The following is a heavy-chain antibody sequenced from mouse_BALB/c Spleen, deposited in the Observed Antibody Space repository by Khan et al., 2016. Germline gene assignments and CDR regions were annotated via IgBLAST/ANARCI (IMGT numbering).Heavy chain of an antibody. D-gene: IGHD1-1*01. J-gene: IGHJ1*01. CDR2: ISNLAYSI. Sequence: EVELVESGGGLVQPGGSRKLSCAASGFTFSDYGMAWVRQAPGKGPEWVAFISNLAYSIYYADTVTGRFTISRENAKNTLYLEMSSLRSEDTAMYYCARDYYGSRYWYFDVWGAGTTVTVSS. CDR3: ARDYYGSRYWYFDV. V-gene: IGHV5-15*02. CDR1: GFTFSDYG.